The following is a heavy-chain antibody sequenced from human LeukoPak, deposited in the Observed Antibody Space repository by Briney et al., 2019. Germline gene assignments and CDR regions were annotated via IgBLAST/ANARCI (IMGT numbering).Heavy chain of an antibody. J-gene: IGHJ4*02. D-gene: IGHD3-22*01. Sequence: GGSLRLSCAASGFTFISYAMSWVRQAPGKGLEWVSGISGSGGSTYYADSVKGRFTISRDNSKNTLYLQMNSLRAEDTAVYYCAKDQAATMIVVVIDYWGQGTLVTVSS. CDR3: AKDQAATMIVVVIDY. CDR2: ISGSGGST. V-gene: IGHV3-23*01. CDR1: GFTFISYA.